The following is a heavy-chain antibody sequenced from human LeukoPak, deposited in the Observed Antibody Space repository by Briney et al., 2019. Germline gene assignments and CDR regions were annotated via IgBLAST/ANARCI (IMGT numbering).Heavy chain of an antibody. Sequence: GGSLRLSCAASGFTFSDYYMSWIRQAPGKGLEWVSYISSSGSTIYYADSVKGRFTISRDNAKNSLYLQMNSLRAEDTAVYYCARDATWRDSSGYYYPTYHFDYWGQGTLVTVSS. CDR2: ISSSGSTI. V-gene: IGHV3-11*04. CDR3: ARDATWRDSSGYYYPTYHFDY. J-gene: IGHJ4*02. D-gene: IGHD3-22*01. CDR1: GFTFSDYY.